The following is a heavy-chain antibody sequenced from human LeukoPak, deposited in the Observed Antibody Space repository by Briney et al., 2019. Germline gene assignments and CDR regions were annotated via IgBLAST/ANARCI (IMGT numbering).Heavy chain of an antibody. CDR3: TRVGYIDEGIDY. CDR2: IKQDGSKK. Sequence: GGSLRLSCAASGFSFTNYAMTWVRQAPGKGLEWVANIKQDGSKKSYVDSVKGRFTISRDNAKNSLYLQMNSLRAEDTAIYYCTRVGYIDEGIDYWGQGTLVTVSS. D-gene: IGHD5-24*01. CDR1: GFSFTNYA. J-gene: IGHJ4*02. V-gene: IGHV3-7*04.